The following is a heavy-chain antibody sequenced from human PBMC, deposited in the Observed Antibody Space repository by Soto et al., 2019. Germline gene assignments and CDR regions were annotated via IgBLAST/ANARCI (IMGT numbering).Heavy chain of an antibody. CDR3: TTVRRVGSNYYYYYYGMDV. CDR2: IKSKTDGGTT. V-gene: IGHV3-15*07. J-gene: IGHJ6*02. D-gene: IGHD2-15*01. Sequence: GGSLRLSCAASGFTFSNAWINWVRQAPGKGLEWVGRIKSKTDGGTTDYAAPVKGRFTISRDGPKNTLYLQMNSLKTEDTAVYYCTTVRRVGSNYYYYYYGMDVWGQGTTVTVSS. CDR1: GFTFSNAW.